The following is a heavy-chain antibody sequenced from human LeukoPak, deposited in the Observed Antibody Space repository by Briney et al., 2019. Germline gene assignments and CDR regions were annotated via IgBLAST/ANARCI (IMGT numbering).Heavy chain of an antibody. V-gene: IGHV4-4*09. J-gene: IGHJ5*02. CDR3: ASTRRAAVAGRFHP. CDR2: IYHSGKT. Sequence: SETLSLTCDVSGASMSSNYWSWVRQPPGKGLEWIGYIYHSGKTKYSTCLETRVTMSVDDSKNQVSSRVHSVSAADTAVYYCASTRRAAVAGRFHPWGQGTLVTVSS. CDR1: GASMSSNY. D-gene: IGHD6-19*01.